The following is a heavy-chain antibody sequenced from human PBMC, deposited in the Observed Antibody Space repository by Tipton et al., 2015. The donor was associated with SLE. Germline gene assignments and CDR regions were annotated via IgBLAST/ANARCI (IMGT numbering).Heavy chain of an antibody. CDR1: GGSISTYY. D-gene: IGHD3-10*01. J-gene: IGHJ4*02. CDR3: ARERYYGSGYYYADY. CDR2: IYKSGST. V-gene: IGHV4-4*07. Sequence: TLSLTCTVSGGSISTYYWTWIRQPAGKALEWIGRIYKSGSTTYNPSLKSRVTMSVDTSKNQFSLRLTSVTAADTAFYYCARERYYGSGYYYADYWGQGSLVTVSS.